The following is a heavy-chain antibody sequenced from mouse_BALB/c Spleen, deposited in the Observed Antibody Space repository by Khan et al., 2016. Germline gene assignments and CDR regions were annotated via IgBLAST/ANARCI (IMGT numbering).Heavy chain of an antibody. CDR3: ARLRQLGLRDYFDY. CDR2: ILPGSGST. CDR1: GYTFSSYW. D-gene: IGHD3-2*01. V-gene: IGHV1-9*01. J-gene: IGHJ2*01. Sequence: VQLQESGAELMKPGASVKISCKATGYTFSSYWIEWVKQRPGHGLEWIGEILPGSGSTNYNEKFKGKATFTADTSSNTAYMQLSSLTSENSAVYYCARLRQLGLRDYFDYWGQGTTLTVSS.